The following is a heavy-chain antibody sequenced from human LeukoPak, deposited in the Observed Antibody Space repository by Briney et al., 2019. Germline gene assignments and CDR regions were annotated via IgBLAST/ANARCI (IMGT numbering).Heavy chain of an antibody. CDR3: ARGTGTRITMVRGVIGYYYYMDV. V-gene: IGHV1-8*03. J-gene: IGHJ6*03. CDR2: MNPNSGNT. Sequence: ASVKVSCTASGYTFTSYDINWVRQATGQGLEWMGWMNPNSGNTGYAQKFQGRVTITRNTSISTAYMELSSLRSEDTAVYYCARGTGTRITMVRGVIGYYYYMDVWGKGTTVTVSS. CDR1: GYTFTSYD. D-gene: IGHD3-10*01.